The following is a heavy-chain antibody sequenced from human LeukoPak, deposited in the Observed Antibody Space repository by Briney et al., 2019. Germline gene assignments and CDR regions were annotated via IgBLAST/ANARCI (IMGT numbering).Heavy chain of an antibody. D-gene: IGHD3-10*01. CDR2: IIPILGIA. V-gene: IGHV1-69*04. CDR3: ARYKVPPHQDSSMVPGVYYYYGMDV. J-gene: IGHJ6*02. CDR1: GGTFSSYA. Sequence: SVKVSCKASGGTFSSYAISWVRQAPGQGLDWMGRIIPILGIANYAQKFQGRVTITADKSTSTAFMELSTLRSEDTALYYCARYKVPPHQDSSMVPGVYYYYGMDVWGLGTTVTVSS.